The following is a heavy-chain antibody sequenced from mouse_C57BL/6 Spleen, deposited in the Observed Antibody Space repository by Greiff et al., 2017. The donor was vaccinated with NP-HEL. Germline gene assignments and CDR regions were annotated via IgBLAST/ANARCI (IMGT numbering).Heavy chain of an antibody. Sequence: QVQLQQSGAELAKPGASVKLSCKASGYTFTSYWMHWVKQRPGQGLEWIGYINPSSGYTKYNQKFKDKDTLTADKSSSTAYMQLRSLTDEESAVYYCARRVAFITTGVVRGDYAMDYWGQGTSVTVSS. CDR3: ARRVAFITTGVVRGDYAMDY. D-gene: IGHD1-1*01. CDR2: INPSSGYT. CDR1: GYTFTSYW. J-gene: IGHJ4*01. V-gene: IGHV1-7*01.